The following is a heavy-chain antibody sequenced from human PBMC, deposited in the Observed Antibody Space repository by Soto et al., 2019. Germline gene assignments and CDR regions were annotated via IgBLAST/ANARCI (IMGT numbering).Heavy chain of an antibody. CDR3: ARNFDY. Sequence: SGPTLVNPTQTLTLTCTFSGFSLSTSATRVSWIRQPPGKALEWLARIDGEGAKFYSTALKTRLTISKDTSKNQVVLTMTNVDPVDTATYYCARNFDYWGQGTLVTVSS. CDR2: IDGEGAK. V-gene: IGHV2-70*04. CDR1: GFSLSTSATR. J-gene: IGHJ4*02.